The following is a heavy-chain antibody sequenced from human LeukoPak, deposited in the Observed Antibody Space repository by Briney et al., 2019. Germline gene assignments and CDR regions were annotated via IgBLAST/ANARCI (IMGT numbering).Heavy chain of an antibody. V-gene: IGHV4-34*01. J-gene: IGHJ3*02. CDR1: GGSFSGYY. Sequence: SETLSLTCAVYGGSFSGYYWSWIRQPPGKGLEWIGEINHSGSTNYNPSLKSRVTLSVDTSKNQFSLKLSSVTAADTAVYYCARYYDSSGYAAFDIWGQGTMVTVSS. D-gene: IGHD3-22*01. CDR2: INHSGST. CDR3: ARYYDSSGYAAFDI.